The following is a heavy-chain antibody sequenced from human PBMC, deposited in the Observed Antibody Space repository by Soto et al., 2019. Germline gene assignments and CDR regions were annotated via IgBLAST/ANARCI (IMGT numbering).Heavy chain of an antibody. CDR1: GGSFSGYY. J-gene: IGHJ6*02. Sequence: SETLSLTCAVYGGSFSGYYWSWIRQPPGKGLEWIGEINHSGSTNYNPSLKSRVTISVDTSKNQFSLKLSSVTAADTAVYYCARGKFRQAYYYYGMDVWGQGTTVTVSS. CDR3: ARGKFRQAYYYYGMDV. V-gene: IGHV4-34*01. CDR2: INHSGST.